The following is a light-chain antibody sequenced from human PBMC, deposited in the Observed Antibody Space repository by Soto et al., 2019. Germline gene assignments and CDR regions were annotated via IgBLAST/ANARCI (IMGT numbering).Light chain of an antibody. CDR1: QSVLYSSDNKNY. CDR3: HQYYNTPPT. J-gene: IGKJ1*01. Sequence: DIVMTQSPDSLAVSLGERATINCKSSQSVLYSSDNKNYLAWYQQKPGQPPKALIYWASTRESGVPDRFSGSGSGTDFTLTISSLQAEDVAVYYCHQYYNTPPTFGQGTKVEIK. CDR2: WAS. V-gene: IGKV4-1*01.